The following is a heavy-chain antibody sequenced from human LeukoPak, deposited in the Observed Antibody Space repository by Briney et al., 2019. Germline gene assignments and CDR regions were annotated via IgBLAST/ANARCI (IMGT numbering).Heavy chain of an antibody. D-gene: IGHD2-15*01. CDR3: AKTQDIVVVVAAYYFDY. V-gene: IGHV3-23*01. Sequence: HSGGSLRLSCAASGFTFSSYAMSWVRQAPGKGLEWVSAISGSGGSTYYADSVKGRFTISRDNSKNTLYLQMNSLRAEDTAVYYCAKTQDIVVVVAAYYFDYWGQGTLVTVSS. CDR1: GFTFSSYA. CDR2: ISGSGGST. J-gene: IGHJ4*02.